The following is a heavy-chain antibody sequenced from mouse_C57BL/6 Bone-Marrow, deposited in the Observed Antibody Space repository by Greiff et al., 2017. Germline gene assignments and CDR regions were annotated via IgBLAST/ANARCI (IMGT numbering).Heavy chain of an antibody. Sequence: QVHVKQPGAELVKPGASVKLSCKASGYTFTSYWMQWVKQRPGQGLEWIGEIDPSASYANYNQKFKGKATLTVDTSSSTAYMQLSSLTSEDSAVYYCARSNYDYWGQGTTLTVSS. CDR3: ARSNYDY. J-gene: IGHJ2*01. D-gene: IGHD2-5*01. CDR2: IDPSASYA. V-gene: IGHV1-50*01. CDR1: GYTFTSYW.